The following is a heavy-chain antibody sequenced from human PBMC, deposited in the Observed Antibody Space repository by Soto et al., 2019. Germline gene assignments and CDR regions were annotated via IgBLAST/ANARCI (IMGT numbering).Heavy chain of an antibody. CDR3: ARDYVDTSLISRIDS. J-gene: IGHJ5*01. CDR2: IHTSGST. Sequence: SETLSLTCTVSGASLSGYFWTWVRQPAGKGLEWIGRIHTSGSTNYHPSLNTRVTMLVDTSKNQFSLKLNSVTAADTAMYYCARDYVDTSLISRIDSWGQGILVTVSS. CDR1: GASLSGYF. D-gene: IGHD5-18*01. V-gene: IGHV4-4*07.